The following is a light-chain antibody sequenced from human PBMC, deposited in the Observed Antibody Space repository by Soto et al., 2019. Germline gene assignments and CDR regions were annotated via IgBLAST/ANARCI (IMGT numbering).Light chain of an antibody. Sequence: EIVMTQSPATLSVSPGERATLSCRASQSVSSNLAWYQQKPGQAPRLLIYGASTRATGIAARFSGSGSGTEFTLTISSLHSEDFAVYYCQQYDNGKTFGQGTKLESK. CDR1: QSVSSN. V-gene: IGKV3-15*01. J-gene: IGKJ2*01. CDR2: GAS. CDR3: QQYDNGKT.